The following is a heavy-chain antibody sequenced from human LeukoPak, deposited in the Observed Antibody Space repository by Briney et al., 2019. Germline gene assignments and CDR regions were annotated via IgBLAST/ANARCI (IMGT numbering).Heavy chain of an antibody. CDR3: AKDLKGSGWYGY. V-gene: IGHV3-23*01. Sequence: GGSLRLSCAASGFTFSSYAISWVRQAPGKGLEWVSAISGSGGSTYYADSVKGRFTISRDNSKNTLYLQMNSLRAEDTAVYYCAKDLKGSGWYGYWGQGTLVTVSS. CDR1: GFTFSSYA. CDR2: ISGSGGST. D-gene: IGHD6-19*01. J-gene: IGHJ4*02.